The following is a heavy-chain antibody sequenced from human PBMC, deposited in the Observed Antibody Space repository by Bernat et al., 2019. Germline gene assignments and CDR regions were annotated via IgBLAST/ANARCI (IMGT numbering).Heavy chain of an antibody. Sequence: EVQLLESGGGLVQPGGSLRLSCAASGFTFSSYAMSWVRQAPGKGLEWVSTISGSGGSPYNADSVKGRFTISRDNSKNTLYLQMNSLRAEDTAVYYCAKGPASYDTSGYYYLEGEDYWGQGTLVTVSS. CDR1: GFTFSSYA. CDR2: ISGSGGSP. V-gene: IGHV3-23*01. J-gene: IGHJ4*02. CDR3: AKGPASYDTSGYYYLEGEDY. D-gene: IGHD3-22*01.